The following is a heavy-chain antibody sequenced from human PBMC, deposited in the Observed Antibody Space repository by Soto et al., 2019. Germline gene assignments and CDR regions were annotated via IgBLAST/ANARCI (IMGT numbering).Heavy chain of an antibody. V-gene: IGHV2-5*02. J-gene: IGHJ4*02. Sequence: QITLKEAGPTLVKPTETLTLTCTFSGVSFTTTRMGVGWTRQPPGKALEWLAIIYWDGESRYNPLLRRRLTLTEDTSKSQVVLTMTNMDTKDTATYYCAHRDSTGTTTYFDSWGQGIPVTVAS. D-gene: IGHD1-1*01. CDR1: GVSFTTTRMG. CDR2: IYWDGES. CDR3: AHRDSTGTTTYFDS.